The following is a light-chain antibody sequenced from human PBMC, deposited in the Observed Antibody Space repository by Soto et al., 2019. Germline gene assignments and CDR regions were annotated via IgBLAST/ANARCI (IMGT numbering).Light chain of an antibody. V-gene: IGKV3-20*01. J-gene: IGKJ5*01. CDR1: QRVGTNS. Sequence: EIVLTQSPDTLSLSPGQRATLSCRASQRVGTNSLAWYQQKPGQAPRPLIYGASSRATGIPDRFSGSGSGTDFTLTISRLEPEDFAAYYCQQYGSSPYTFGQGTRLEIK. CDR3: QQYGSSPYT. CDR2: GAS.